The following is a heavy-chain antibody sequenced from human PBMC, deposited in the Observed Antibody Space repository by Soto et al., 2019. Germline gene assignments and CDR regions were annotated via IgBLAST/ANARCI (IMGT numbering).Heavy chain of an antibody. CDR3: ARLLGSGNYLGIFDAFDI. V-gene: IGHV4-31*03. D-gene: IGHD1-26*01. CDR1: GGSITTVGNY. J-gene: IGHJ3*02. Sequence: QVQLQESGPGLVQPSQTLSLACTVSGGSITTVGNYWSWIRQFPGKGLEGIGDISYSGSTNSNPSLRSRLSMSVDTSKNQFSLELSSVTAADTAVYYCARLLGSGNYLGIFDAFDIWGQGTVVTVSS. CDR2: ISYSGST.